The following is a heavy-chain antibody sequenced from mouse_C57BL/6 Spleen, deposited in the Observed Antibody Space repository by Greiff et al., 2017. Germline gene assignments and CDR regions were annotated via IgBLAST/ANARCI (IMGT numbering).Heavy chain of an antibody. CDR3: ARGAPAMDY. CDR1: GYTFTDYY. J-gene: IGHJ4*01. V-gene: IGHV1-76*01. Sequence: QVQLKESGAELVRPGASVKLSCKASGYTFTDYYINWVKQRPGQGLEWIARIYPGSGNTYYNEKFKGKATLTAEKSSSTAYMQLSSLTSEDSAVYFCARGAPAMDYWGQGTSVTVSS. D-gene: IGHD3-1*01. CDR2: IYPGSGNT.